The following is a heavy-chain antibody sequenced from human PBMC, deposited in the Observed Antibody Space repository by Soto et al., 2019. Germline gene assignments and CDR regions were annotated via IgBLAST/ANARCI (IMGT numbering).Heavy chain of an antibody. CDR3: ARLCLRQYCSDPPYYYYGMDV. V-gene: IGHV1-2*02. CDR2: INPNSGGT. J-gene: IGHJ6*02. D-gene: IGHD2-15*01. Sequence: GASVTVSCKASGYTFTGYYMHWVRQAPGQGLEWMGWINPNSGGTNYAQKFQGRVTMTRDTSISAAYMELSRLRSDDTAVYYCARLCLRQYCSDPPYYYYGMDVCGQGTTVTVSS. CDR1: GYTFTGYY.